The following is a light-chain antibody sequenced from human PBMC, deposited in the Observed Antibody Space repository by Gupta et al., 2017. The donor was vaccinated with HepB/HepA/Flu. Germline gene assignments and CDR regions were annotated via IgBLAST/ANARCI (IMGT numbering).Light chain of an antibody. CDR3: QQSFSRPFT. J-gene: IGKJ3*01. Sequence: DIQMTQSPSSLSASVGDTVTITCRASQNINIYLNWYQQKPGKAPDLLLYTASTWQTGVSSRFTGSGSGTEFTLSISSLQPEDFATYYCQQSFSRPFTFGPGTKVDIK. CDR1: QNINIY. CDR2: TAS. V-gene: IGKV1-39*01.